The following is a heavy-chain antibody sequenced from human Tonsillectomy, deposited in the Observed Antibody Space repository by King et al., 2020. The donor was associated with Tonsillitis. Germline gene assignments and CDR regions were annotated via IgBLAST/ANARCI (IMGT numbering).Heavy chain of an antibody. CDR2: ISVSGSTI. Sequence: VQLVESGGGLVQPGGSLRLSCAASGFTFSSYEMNWVRQAPGKGLEWISSISVSGSTIYYADSVKGRFPISSDTAKNPLYLQMNILRAEDTAVYYCARGGYSDSSGYYTSWGQGTLVTVSS. J-gene: IGHJ5*02. D-gene: IGHD3-22*01. CDR3: ARGGYSDSSGYYTS. V-gene: IGHV3-48*03. CDR1: GFTFSSYE.